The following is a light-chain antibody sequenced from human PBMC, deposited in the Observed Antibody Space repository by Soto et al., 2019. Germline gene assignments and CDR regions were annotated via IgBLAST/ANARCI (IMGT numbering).Light chain of an antibody. CDR1: QSVSSN. CDR2: GAS. CDR3: QQYNSYS. V-gene: IGKV3-15*01. J-gene: IGKJ1*01. Sequence: IVMTQSRATLSVSPGERATLSCRASQSVSSNLAWYQQKPGQAPRLLIYGASTRATGIPARFGGSGSGTEFTLTISSLQPDDFATYYCQQYNSYSFGQGTKVDIK.